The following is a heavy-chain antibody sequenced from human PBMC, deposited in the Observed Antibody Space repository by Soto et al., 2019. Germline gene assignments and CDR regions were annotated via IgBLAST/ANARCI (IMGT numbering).Heavy chain of an antibody. V-gene: IGHV3-23*01. Sequence: EVQLLESGGGLVQPGGSLRLSCAASGFTFSSYGMNWVRQAPGKGLEWVSGIYGNGRTTDYADCVKGRFTISRDNSKHALFLQMNNQRAEDTAVYYCAKGTSGSGWDYWGQGILVTVSS. CDR3: AKGTSGSGWDY. D-gene: IGHD6-25*01. CDR1: GFTFSSYG. CDR2: IYGNGRTT. J-gene: IGHJ4*02.